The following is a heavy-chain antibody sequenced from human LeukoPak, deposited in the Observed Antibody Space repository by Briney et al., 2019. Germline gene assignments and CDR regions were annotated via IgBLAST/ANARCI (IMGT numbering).Heavy chain of an antibody. Sequence: PGGSLRLSCAASGFTFSSYGMHWVRQAPGKGLEWVAVISYDGSNKYYADSVKGRFTISRDNSKNTLYLQMSSLRAEDTAVYYCAKGYYYDSSGYLDYFDYWGQGTLVTVSS. CDR2: ISYDGSNK. D-gene: IGHD3-22*01. CDR1: GFTFSSYG. J-gene: IGHJ4*02. V-gene: IGHV3-30*18. CDR3: AKGYYYDSSGYLDYFDY.